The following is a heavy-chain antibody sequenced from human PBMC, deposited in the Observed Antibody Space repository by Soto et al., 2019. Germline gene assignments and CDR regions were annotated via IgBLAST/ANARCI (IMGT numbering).Heavy chain of an antibody. V-gene: IGHV4-30-4*01. CDR2: IYYSGST. Sequence: QVQLQESGPGLVKPSQTLSLTCTVSGGSISSGDYYWSWIRQPPGKGLEWIGYIYYSGSTYYNPSLKSRVTISVDTSKNPFSLKLSSVTAADTAVYYCARGSYSYDRSGYYHYWGQGTLVTVSS. CDR1: GGSISSGDYY. J-gene: IGHJ4*02. D-gene: IGHD3-22*01. CDR3: ARGSYSYDRSGYYHY.